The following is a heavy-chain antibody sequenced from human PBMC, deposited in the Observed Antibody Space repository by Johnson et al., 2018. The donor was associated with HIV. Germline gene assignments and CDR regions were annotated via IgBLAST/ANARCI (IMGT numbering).Heavy chain of an antibody. CDR3: AKERGYSYGRGAFDI. CDR2: IDTVGDT. Sequence: VQLVESGGGLVQPGGSLRLSCAASGFSLSDYDMHWIRQHIGKGLEWVSEIDTVGDTYYADSLKDRFTISRDNSKNTLYLQMNSLRAEDTAVYYCAKERGYSYGRGAFDIWGQGTKVTVSS. D-gene: IGHD5-18*01. CDR1: GFSLSDYD. V-gene: IGHV3-13*01. J-gene: IGHJ3*02.